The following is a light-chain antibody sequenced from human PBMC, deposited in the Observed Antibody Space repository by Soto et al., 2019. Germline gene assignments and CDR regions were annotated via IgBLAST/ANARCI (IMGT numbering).Light chain of an antibody. Sequence: IVMTQSPATLSVSPGERATLSCRASQSVNNKLAWYQQKPGQAPRLLIYGASIRATGFPARFSGSGSGTEFTLTISSLQSEDFAVYYCQQYNNWPPYTFGQGTKLEIK. J-gene: IGKJ2*01. CDR3: QQYNNWPPYT. CDR2: GAS. CDR1: QSVNNK. V-gene: IGKV3-15*01.